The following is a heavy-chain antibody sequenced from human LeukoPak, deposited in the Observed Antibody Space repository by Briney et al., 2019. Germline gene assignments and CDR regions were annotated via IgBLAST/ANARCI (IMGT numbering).Heavy chain of an antibody. CDR3: ARAPYSSSWAYYYYMDV. J-gene: IGHJ6*03. V-gene: IGHV3-21*01. Sequence: PGGSLRLSCEASGFTFSSYSMNWVRQAPGKGLEWVSSISSSSSYIYYADSVKGRFTISRDNAKNSLCLQMNSLRAEDTAVYYCARAPYSSSWAYYYYMDVWGKGTTVTVSS. CDR2: ISSSSSYI. CDR1: GFTFSSYS. D-gene: IGHD6-6*01.